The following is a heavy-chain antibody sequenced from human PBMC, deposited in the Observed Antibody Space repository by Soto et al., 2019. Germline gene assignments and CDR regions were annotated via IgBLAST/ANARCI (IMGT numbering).Heavy chain of an antibody. Sequence: ASVKVSCKASGYSLTSYYMHWVRQAPGQGLEWMGITNPSDASTSYAQKFQGRVTMTSDTYTSTVYMEMSSLRSEDTAMYYCARSYVTSRPIDFWGQGTLVTVSS. V-gene: IGHV1-46*01. CDR3: ARSYVTSRPIDF. CDR1: GYSLTSYY. J-gene: IGHJ4*02. D-gene: IGHD3-10*02. CDR2: TNPSDAST.